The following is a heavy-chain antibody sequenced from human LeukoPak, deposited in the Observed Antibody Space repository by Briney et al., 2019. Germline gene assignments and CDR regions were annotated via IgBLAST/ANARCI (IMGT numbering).Heavy chain of an antibody. CDR1: VGSLSRHY. CDR3: ARGPHYHCYFMDV. Sequence: AETLSLTCTVSVGSLSRHYWSWIRQPPGKGLEWSGYTYYSGSTNYNPTRKSRVTISVDTSKNQFSLKLSSVTAADTAVYYCARGPHYHCYFMDVWGKGTTVTISS. J-gene: IGHJ6*03. CDR2: TYYSGST. V-gene: IGHV4-59*11.